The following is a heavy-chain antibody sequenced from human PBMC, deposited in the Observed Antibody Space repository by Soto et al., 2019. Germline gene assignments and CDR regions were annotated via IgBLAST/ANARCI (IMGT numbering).Heavy chain of an antibody. CDR3: TKDWFTY. V-gene: IGHV3-23*01. Sequence: PGGSLRLSCAASGFTFSSYVMTWVRQAPGKGLEWVALITNTGGSTYYADSVKGRFTISRDNSKNTLYLQMNSLRAEDTAVYYCTKDWFTYWGQGTLVTVSS. D-gene: IGHD3-10*01. J-gene: IGHJ4*02. CDR2: ITNTGGST. CDR1: GFTFSSYV.